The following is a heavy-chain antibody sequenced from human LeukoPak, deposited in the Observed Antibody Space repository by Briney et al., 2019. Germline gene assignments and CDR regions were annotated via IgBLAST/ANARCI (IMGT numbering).Heavy chain of an antibody. V-gene: IGHV4-59*12. J-gene: IGHJ4*02. Sequence: SETLSLTCTVSGGSISSYYWSWIRQPPGKGLEWIGYIYYSGITNYNPSLKSRVTISVDRSKNQFSLKLSSVTAADTAVYYCAKGYYYGSGTYADPFDYWGQGTLVTVSS. CDR2: IYYSGIT. CDR3: AKGYYYGSGTYADPFDY. D-gene: IGHD3-10*01. CDR1: GGSISSYY.